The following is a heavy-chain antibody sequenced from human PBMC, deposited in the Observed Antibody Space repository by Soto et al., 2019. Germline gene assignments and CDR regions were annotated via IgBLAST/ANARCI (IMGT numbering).Heavy chain of an antibody. CDR1: GGTFSSYA. CDR3: ASSPIVEYYYGSGSAYYYYYYGMDV. D-gene: IGHD3-10*01. J-gene: IGHJ6*02. Sequence: SVKVSCKASGGTFSSYAISWVRQAPGQGLEWMGGIIPIFGTANYAQEFQGRVTITADESTSTAYMELSSLRSEDTAVYYCASSPIVEYYYGSGSAYYYYYYGMDVWG. CDR2: IIPIFGTA. V-gene: IGHV1-69*13.